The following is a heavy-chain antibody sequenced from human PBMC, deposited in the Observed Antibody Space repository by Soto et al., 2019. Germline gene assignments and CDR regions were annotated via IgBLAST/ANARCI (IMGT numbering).Heavy chain of an antibody. V-gene: IGHV3-21*01. CDR1: GFTFSTYT. CDR3: AKFVSGNNYYYYGMDV. J-gene: IGHJ6*02. Sequence: EVQLVESGGGLVKPGGSLRLSCVASGFTFSTYTMNWVRQAPGKGLECVSVISSSSNIYYADSVKGRFTISRDNAKNSLYLQMNSLRAEDTAVYYCAKFVSGNNYYYYGMDVWGQGTTVTVSS. D-gene: IGHD1-26*01. CDR2: ISSSSNI.